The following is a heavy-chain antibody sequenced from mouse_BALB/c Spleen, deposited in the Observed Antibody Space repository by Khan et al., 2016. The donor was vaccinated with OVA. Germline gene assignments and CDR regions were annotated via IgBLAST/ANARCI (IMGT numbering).Heavy chain of an antibody. D-gene: IGHD2-1*01. J-gene: IGHJ1*01. CDR3: ARFFGNYEWYFDV. CDR2: IWAGGRT. Sequence: VELVESGPAMVAPSQSLSITCTVSGFSLTNYGVHWVRQPPGKGLEWLGLIWAGGRTNYNSALMSRLSISKDNSKRQVFLKMNSLQADDTAIYYCARFFGNYEWYFDVWGAGTTVTVSS. CDR1: GFSLTNYG. V-gene: IGHV2-9*02.